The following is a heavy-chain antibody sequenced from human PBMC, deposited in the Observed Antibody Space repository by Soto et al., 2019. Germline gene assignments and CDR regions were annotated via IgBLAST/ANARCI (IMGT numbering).Heavy chain of an antibody. Sequence: TLSLTCTVSGGSVSSADWNWSWIRQTPGKGLEWIGHIYEGGRTYSNPSLMSRATISLDTSKNLFSLNLKSVTAADTAVYYCTRGPSGDKVDFWGQGLLVTVSS. J-gene: IGHJ4*02. CDR3: TRGPSGDKVDF. CDR1: GGSVSSADWN. D-gene: IGHD7-27*01. CDR2: IYEGGRT. V-gene: IGHV4-30-4*08.